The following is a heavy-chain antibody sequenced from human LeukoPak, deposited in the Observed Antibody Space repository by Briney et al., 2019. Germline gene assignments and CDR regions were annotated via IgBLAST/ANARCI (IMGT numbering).Heavy chain of an antibody. CDR2: IIPIFGTA. J-gene: IGHJ4*02. CDR3: ARDRWELPEHFDY. D-gene: IGHD1-26*01. Sequence: SVKVSCKASGGTFSSYAISWVRQAPGQGLEWMGGIIPIFGTANYAQKLQGRVTMTTDTSTSTAYMELRSLRSDDTAVYYCARDRWELPEHFDYWGQGTLVTVSS. CDR1: GGTFSSYA. V-gene: IGHV1-69*05.